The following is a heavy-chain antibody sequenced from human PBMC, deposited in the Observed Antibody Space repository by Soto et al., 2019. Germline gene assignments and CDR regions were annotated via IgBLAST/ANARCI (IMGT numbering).Heavy chain of an antibody. J-gene: IGHJ4*02. D-gene: IGHD3-10*01. V-gene: IGHV3-30*18. CDR1: GFTFSDYG. Sequence: QVQLVESGGGVVQPGRSLRLSCAASGFTFSDYGMHWVRQAPGKGLEWVAVISYDGDNQYYVDSVKGRFTISRDNSKNTMYMQMNRLRAEDTAVYYCAKDLPLRIVMGRVVTGRGYDYWGQGTLVTVSS. CDR3: AKDLPLRIVMGRVVTGRGYDY. CDR2: ISYDGDNQ.